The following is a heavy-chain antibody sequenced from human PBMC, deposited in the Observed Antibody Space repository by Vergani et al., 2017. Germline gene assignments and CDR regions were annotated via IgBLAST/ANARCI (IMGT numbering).Heavy chain of an antibody. D-gene: IGHD4-11*01. J-gene: IGHJ4*02. CDR3: ATDRLGXSNRPLGWLPKLFRFDY. Sequence: QVQLVQSGAEVKKPGASVKVSCKVSGYTLTELSMHWVRQAPGKGLEWMGGFDPEDGETIYAQKFQGRVTMTEDTSTDTAYMELSSLRSEDTAVYYCATDRLGXSNRPLGWLPKLFRFDYWGQGTLVTVSS. CDR2: FDPEDGET. CDR1: GYTLTELS. V-gene: IGHV1-24*01.